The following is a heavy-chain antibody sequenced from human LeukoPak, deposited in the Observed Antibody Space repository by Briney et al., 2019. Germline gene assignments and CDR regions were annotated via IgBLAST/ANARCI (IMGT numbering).Heavy chain of an antibody. Sequence: ASVKVSCKVSGYSLTEFSLHWVRQAPGKGLEWMGGFDPEDGETVYAQKLLGRIIMTEDTSTDTAYMELGSLRSDDTAVYYCATGITLVRGLHYWGQGTLVTVSS. CDR1: GYSLTEFS. CDR3: ATGITLVRGLHY. V-gene: IGHV1-24*01. J-gene: IGHJ4*02. CDR2: FDPEDGET. D-gene: IGHD3-10*01.